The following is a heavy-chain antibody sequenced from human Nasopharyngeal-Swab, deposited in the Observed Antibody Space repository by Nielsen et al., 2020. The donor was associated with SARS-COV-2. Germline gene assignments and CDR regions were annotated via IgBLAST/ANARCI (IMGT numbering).Heavy chain of an antibody. CDR1: GFTFSSYA. Sequence: GGSLRLSCAASGFTFSSYAMHWVRQAPGKGLEWVAVISYDGSNKYYADSVKGRFTISRDNSKNTLYLQMNSLKTEDTAVYYCTTAADYDILTGADAFDIWGQGTMVTVSS. CDR3: TTAADYDILTGADAFDI. J-gene: IGHJ3*02. CDR2: ISYDGSNK. V-gene: IGHV3-30-3*01. D-gene: IGHD3-9*01.